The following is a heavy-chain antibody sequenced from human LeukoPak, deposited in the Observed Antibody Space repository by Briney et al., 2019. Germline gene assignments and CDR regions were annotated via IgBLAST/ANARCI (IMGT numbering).Heavy chain of an antibody. CDR3: ARDRLVAGYSSRVCDY. J-gene: IGHJ4*02. Sequence: GASVKVSCKASGYTFNSYGMSWVRQAPGKGLEWIGWISAYNGNTNYAQKLKGRVTMTTDTSTSTAYMELRSLRSDDTAVYYCARDRLVAGYSSRVCDYWGQGTLVTVSS. CDR1: GYTFNSYG. V-gene: IGHV1-18*01. CDR2: ISAYNGNT. D-gene: IGHD6-13*01.